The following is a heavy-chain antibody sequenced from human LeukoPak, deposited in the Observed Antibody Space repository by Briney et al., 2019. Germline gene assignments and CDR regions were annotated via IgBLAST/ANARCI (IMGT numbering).Heavy chain of an antibody. CDR3: AREGYGGGQDFDV. Sequence: ASVKVSCKASGYTFTGYYMHWVRQAPGQGLEWMGWFNPNNGGTNYAQKFQGRVSMTRDTSISTAYMDLSRLKSDDTAVYYCAREGYGGGQDFDVWGQGTMVTVSS. CDR1: GYTFTGYY. CDR2: FNPNNGGT. J-gene: IGHJ3*01. D-gene: IGHD1-26*01. V-gene: IGHV1-2*02.